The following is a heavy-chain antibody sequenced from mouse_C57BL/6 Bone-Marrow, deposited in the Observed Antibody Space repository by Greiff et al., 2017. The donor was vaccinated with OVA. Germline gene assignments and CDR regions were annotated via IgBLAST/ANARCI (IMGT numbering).Heavy chain of an antibody. D-gene: IGHD2-4*01. CDR1: GFTFSDYG. J-gene: IGHJ4*01. CDR3: ARRGYDYDDAMDY. Sequence: DVHLVESGGGLVQPGGSLKLSCAASGFTFSDYGMAWVRQAPRKGPEWVAFISNLAYSIYYADTVTGRFTISRENAKNTLYLEMSSLRSEDTAMYYCARRGYDYDDAMDYWGQGTSVTVSS. CDR2: ISNLAYSI. V-gene: IGHV5-15*04.